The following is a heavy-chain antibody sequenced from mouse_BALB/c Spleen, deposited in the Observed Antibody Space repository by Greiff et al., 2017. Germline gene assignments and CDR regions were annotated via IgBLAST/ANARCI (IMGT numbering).Heavy chain of an antibody. D-gene: IGHD2-3*01. CDR3: ARDGYYGAMDY. V-gene: IGHV1-87*01. Sequence: VQLQQSGAELARPGASVKLSCKASGYTFTSYWMQWVKQRPGQGLEWIGAIYPGDGDTRYTQKFKGKATLTADKSSSTAYMQLSSLASEDSAVYYCARDGYYGAMDYWGQGTSVTVSS. J-gene: IGHJ4*01. CDR2: IYPGDGDT. CDR1: GYTFTSYW.